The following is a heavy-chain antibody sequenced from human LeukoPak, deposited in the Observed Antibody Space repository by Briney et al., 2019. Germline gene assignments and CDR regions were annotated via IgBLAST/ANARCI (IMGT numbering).Heavy chain of an antibody. CDR2: INHSGST. CDR3: TRHGAGLWFGELLCYFDY. J-gene: IGHJ4*02. Sequence: SETLSLTCAVYGGSFSGYYWSWIRQPPGKGLEWIGEINHSGSTNYNPSLKSRVTISVDTSKNQFSLKLSSVTAADTAVYYCTRHGAGLWFGELLCYFDYWGQGTLVTVSS. V-gene: IGHV4-34*01. D-gene: IGHD3-10*01. CDR1: GGSFSGYY.